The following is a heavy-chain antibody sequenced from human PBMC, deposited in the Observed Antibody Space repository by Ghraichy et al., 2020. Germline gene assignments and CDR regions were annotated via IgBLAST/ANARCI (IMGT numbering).Heavy chain of an antibody. CDR3: ARFRRQTYFSGTDCYSVWFDP. CDR1: GGSFSDYF. J-gene: IGHJ5*02. CDR2: INHSGST. D-gene: IGHD2-15*01. V-gene: IGHV4-34*01. Sequence: SETLYLTCAVYGGSFSDYFWSWIRQPPGKGLEWIGEINHSGSTKFNPSLKSRVTFSVDTSKNQFSLNLTSVTAADTAVNYFARFRRQTYFSGTDCYSVWFDPWGQGTLVTVSS.